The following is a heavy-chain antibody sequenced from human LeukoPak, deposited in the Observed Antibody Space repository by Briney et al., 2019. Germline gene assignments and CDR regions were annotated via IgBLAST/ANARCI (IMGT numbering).Heavy chain of an antibody. CDR3: ARLRRGSSGWADDDY. Sequence: SETLSLTCTVSGYSISGGFYWDRIRQPPGKGLEWIGSIYHSGSTYYNPSLKSRVTISVDTSKNQFSLKLSSVTAADTAVYYCARLRRGSSGWADDDYWGQGTLVTVSS. CDR1: GYSISGGFY. D-gene: IGHD6-19*01. V-gene: IGHV4-38-2*02. J-gene: IGHJ4*02. CDR2: IYHSGST.